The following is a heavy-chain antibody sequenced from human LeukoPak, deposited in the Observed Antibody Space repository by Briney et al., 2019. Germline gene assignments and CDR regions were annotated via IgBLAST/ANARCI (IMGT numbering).Heavy chain of an antibody. V-gene: IGHV1-2*02. CDR3: ARVGDFWSGYYYYYGMDV. CDR1: GYTFTGYY. J-gene: IGHJ6*02. D-gene: IGHD3-3*01. Sequence: GASVKGSCKASGYTFTGYYMHWVRQAPGQGLEWMGWINPNSGGTHYAQKFQGRVTMTRDTSISTAYMELSRLRSDDTAVYYCARVGDFWSGYYYYYGMDVWGQGTTVTVSS. CDR2: INPNSGGT.